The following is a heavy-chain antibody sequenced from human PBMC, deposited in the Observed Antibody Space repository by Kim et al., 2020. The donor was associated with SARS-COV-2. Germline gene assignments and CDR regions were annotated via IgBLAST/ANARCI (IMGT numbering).Heavy chain of an antibody. D-gene: IGHD1-26*01. Sequence: ADSVKGRFTISRDNSKNTLYLQMNSLRAEDTAVYYCAKKKSGSYFYGMDVWGQGTTVTVSS. J-gene: IGHJ6*02. V-gene: IGHV3-30*02. CDR3: AKKKSGSYFYGMDV.